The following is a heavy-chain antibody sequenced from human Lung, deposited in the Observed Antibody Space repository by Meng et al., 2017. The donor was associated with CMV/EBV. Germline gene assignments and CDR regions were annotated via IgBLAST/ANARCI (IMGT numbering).Heavy chain of an antibody. CDR3: ATEGPLNWFDR. Sequence: SVKVSCKASGGTFSNYPVSWVRHAPGLGLEWMGGFIPIFGTPNYAQKFQGRLTITTDESTSTAYMALNSLRSEDTAVYYCATEGPLNWFDRWGHGTLVTVSS. CDR2: FIPIFGTP. V-gene: IGHV1-69*05. J-gene: IGHJ5*02. CDR1: GGTFSNYP.